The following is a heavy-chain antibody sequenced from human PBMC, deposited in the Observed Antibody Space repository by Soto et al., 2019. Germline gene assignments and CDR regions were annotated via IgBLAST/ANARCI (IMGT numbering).Heavy chain of an antibody. D-gene: IGHD2-15*01. J-gene: IGHJ6*02. Sequence: EVQLVESGGGLVKPGGSLRLSCAASGFTFSSYSMNWVRQAPGKGLEWVSSISSSSSYIYYADSVKGRFTISRDNAKNSLYLQMNSLRAEDTAVYYCARVVGSSRETGVNYYYGMDVWGQGTTVTVSS. CDR1: GFTFSSYS. CDR3: ARVVGSSRETGVNYYYGMDV. CDR2: ISSSSSYI. V-gene: IGHV3-21*01.